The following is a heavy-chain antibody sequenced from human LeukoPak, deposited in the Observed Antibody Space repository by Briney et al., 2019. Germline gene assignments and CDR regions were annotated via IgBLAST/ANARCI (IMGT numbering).Heavy chain of an antibody. CDR2: MSGGGSYI. D-gene: IGHD6-13*01. V-gene: IGHV3-21*01. Sequence: GGSLRLSCAVSGFTFSDYSMIWVRQAPGRGLEFVSSMSGGGSYIFYADSLKGRFTVSRDNAKGSLYLQMNSLRAEDTAVYYCVKGDHASSWYTAIDYWGQGALVTVSS. CDR1: GFTFSDYS. J-gene: IGHJ4*02. CDR3: VKGDHASSWYTAIDY.